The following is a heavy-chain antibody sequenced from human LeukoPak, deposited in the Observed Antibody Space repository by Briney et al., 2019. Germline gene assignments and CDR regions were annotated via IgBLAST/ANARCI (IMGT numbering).Heavy chain of an antibody. CDR2: ISGSGDST. CDR1: GFTFTNYA. CDR3: AKRGSSSSAFRSDY. J-gene: IGHJ4*02. Sequence: PGGSLRLSCAASGFTFTNYAMHWVRQAPGKGLEWVSSISGSGDSTYYADSVKGRFTISRDNSKNTLFLQMNSLRAEDTAVYHCAKRGSSSSAFRSDYWGQGTLVTVSS. D-gene: IGHD6-6*01. V-gene: IGHV3-23*01.